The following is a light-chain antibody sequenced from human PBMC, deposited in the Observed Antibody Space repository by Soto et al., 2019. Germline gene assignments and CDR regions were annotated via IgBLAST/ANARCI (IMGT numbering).Light chain of an antibody. Sequence: QSVLTQPASVSGSPGQSITMSCTGTSSDVGDRNYVSWYQQHPGKAPKLLIYEVNNRPSGVSNRFSGSKSGNTASLTISGLHAEDEADYYCSSFAGSNSWVFGGGTKLTVL. CDR2: EVN. CDR3: SSFAGSNSWV. CDR1: SSDVGDRNY. V-gene: IGLV2-14*01. J-gene: IGLJ3*02.